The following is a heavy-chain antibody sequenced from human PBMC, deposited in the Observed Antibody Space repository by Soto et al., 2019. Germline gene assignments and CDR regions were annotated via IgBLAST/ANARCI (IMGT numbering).Heavy chain of an antibody. Sequence: PGGSLRLSCAASGFIFENFGMSWVRQAPGKWLEWISSISGSGFKKYYADSVKGRFTISRDNSKSTVYLELNNLSAEDTAVYHCAKNQGVELVPLATVDWFDPWGQGXVVTVSS. V-gene: IGHV3-23*01. D-gene: IGHD1-26*01. J-gene: IGHJ5*02. CDR1: GFIFENFG. CDR3: AKNQGVELVPLATVDWFDP. CDR2: ISGSGFKK.